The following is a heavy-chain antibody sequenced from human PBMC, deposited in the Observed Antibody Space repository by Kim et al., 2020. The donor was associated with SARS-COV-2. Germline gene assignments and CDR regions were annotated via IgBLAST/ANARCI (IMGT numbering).Heavy chain of an antibody. Sequence: ASVKVSCKASGYTFTSYGISWVRQARGQGLEWMGWISAYNGNTNYAQKLQGRVTMTTDTSTSTAYMELRSLRSDDTAVYYCARLRGREGSSSSTPPYYFDYWGQGTLVTVSS. V-gene: IGHV1-18*01. D-gene: IGHD6-13*01. CDR1: GYTFTSYG. J-gene: IGHJ4*02. CDR3: ARLRGREGSSSSTPPYYFDY. CDR2: ISAYNGNT.